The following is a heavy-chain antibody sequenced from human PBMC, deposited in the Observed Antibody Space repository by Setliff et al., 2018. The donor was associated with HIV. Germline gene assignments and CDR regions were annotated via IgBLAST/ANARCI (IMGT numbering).Heavy chain of an antibody. V-gene: IGHV3-23*01. J-gene: IGHJ4*02. CDR3: AKYATPGPSRIFDY. CDR1: GFTFSNYD. Sequence: PGESLRLSCAASGFTFSNYDMSWVRQAPEKGLEWVSGISDSGGKTYYTDSVKGRFTISRDNSKNTLYLQMNSLRVEDTAVYYCAKYATPGPSRIFDYWGPGALVTVSS. D-gene: IGHD2-2*01. CDR2: ISDSGGKT.